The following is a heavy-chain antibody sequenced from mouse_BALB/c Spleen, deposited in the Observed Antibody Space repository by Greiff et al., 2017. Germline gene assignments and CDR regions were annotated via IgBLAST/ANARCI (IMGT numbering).Heavy chain of an antibody. V-gene: IGHV1-5*01. CDR3: TVYYYGPWFAY. Sequence: DVKLQESGTVLARPGASVKMSCKASGYSFTSYWMHWVKQRPGQGLEWIGAIYPGNSDTSYNQKFKGKAKLTAVTSASTAYMELSSLTNEDSAVYYCTVYYYGPWFAYWGQGTLVTVSA. CDR2: IYPGNSDT. D-gene: IGHD1-1*01. CDR1: GYSFTSYW. J-gene: IGHJ3*01.